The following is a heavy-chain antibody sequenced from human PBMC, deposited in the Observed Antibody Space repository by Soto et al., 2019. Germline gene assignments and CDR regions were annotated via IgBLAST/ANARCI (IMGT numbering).Heavy chain of an antibody. V-gene: IGHV4-59*13. D-gene: IGHD3-22*01. Sequence: SETLSLTCTVSVGSINSYYWRLIRQSPGKGLEWIGYIYYSGSTNYNPSLKSRVTISVDTSKNKFSLKLSSVTAADTAVYYCARDGTRSGYDFEYWGQGTMVTVSS. CDR2: IYYSGST. J-gene: IGHJ4*02. CDR3: ARDGTRSGYDFEY. CDR1: VGSINSYY.